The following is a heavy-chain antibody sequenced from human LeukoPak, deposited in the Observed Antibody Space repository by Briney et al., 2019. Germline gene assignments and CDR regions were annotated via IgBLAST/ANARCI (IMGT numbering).Heavy chain of an antibody. Sequence: SETLSLTCAVYGVSFSGYYWSWIRQPPGKGLEWIGEINHSGSTNYNPSLKSRVTISVDTSKNQFSLKLSSVTAADTAVYYCARDTLTMVRGVIVWGQGTLVTVSS. V-gene: IGHV4-34*01. CDR2: INHSGST. CDR1: GVSFSGYY. J-gene: IGHJ4*02. CDR3: ARDTLTMVRGVIV. D-gene: IGHD3-10*01.